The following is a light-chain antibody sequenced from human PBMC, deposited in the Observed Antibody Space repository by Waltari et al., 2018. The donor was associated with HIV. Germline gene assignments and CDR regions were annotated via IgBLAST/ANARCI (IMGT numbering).Light chain of an antibody. J-gene: IGLJ2*01. CDR2: DDK. V-gene: IGLV3-21*02. Sequence: SYVLSQPPSVSVAPGPTARITCGGNNLGSKSVHWYQQKPGQAPVLVVYDDKDRPSGIPERFSGSNSENTATLIIRRVEAGDEADYYCQVWDSTTDHVVFGGGSKLTVL. CDR1: NLGSKS. CDR3: QVWDSTTDHVV.